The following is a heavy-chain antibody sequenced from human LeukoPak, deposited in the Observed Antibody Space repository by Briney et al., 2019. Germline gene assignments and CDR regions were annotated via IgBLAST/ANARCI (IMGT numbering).Heavy chain of an antibody. CDR2: ISSSASTI. J-gene: IGHJ4*02. CDR1: GFTFGDYY. Sequence: GGSLRLSCAASGFTFGDYYMSWIRQAPGKGLEWVSYISSSASTIRYADSVKGRFTISRDNAKNSLYLQMNSLRAEDSAVYYCAREVHTGIDYWGQGTLVTVSS. D-gene: IGHD1-14*01. CDR3: AREVHTGIDY. V-gene: IGHV3-11*01.